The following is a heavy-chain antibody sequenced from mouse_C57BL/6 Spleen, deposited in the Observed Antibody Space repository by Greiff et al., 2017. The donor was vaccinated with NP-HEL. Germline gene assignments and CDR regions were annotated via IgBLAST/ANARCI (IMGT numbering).Heavy chain of an antibody. V-gene: IGHV1-69*01. Sequence: QVQLQQPGAELVMPGASVKLSCKASGYTFTSYWMHWVKQRPGQGLEWIGEIDPSDSYTNYNQKFKGKSTLTVDKSSSTAYMQLSSLTSEDSAVYYCARGNGKGWYFDVWGTGTTVTVSS. CDR1: GYTFTSYW. D-gene: IGHD2-1*01. J-gene: IGHJ1*03. CDR2: IDPSDSYT. CDR3: ARGNGKGWYFDV.